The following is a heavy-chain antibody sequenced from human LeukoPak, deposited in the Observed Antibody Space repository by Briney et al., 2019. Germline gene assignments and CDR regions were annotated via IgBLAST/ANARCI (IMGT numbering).Heavy chain of an antibody. J-gene: IGHJ4*02. CDR1: GFTFSAYA. V-gene: IGHV3-64D*09. Sequence: GGSLRLSCSASGFTFSAYATYSGRQAPGKGLEYVSGISSNGGSSFYADSVKGRFTISRDNSKNTLYLQMSSLRAEDTAVYYCVKIASVTGGDCWGQGTRLTVSS. CDR3: VKIASVTGGDC. D-gene: IGHD1-1*01. CDR2: ISSNGGSS.